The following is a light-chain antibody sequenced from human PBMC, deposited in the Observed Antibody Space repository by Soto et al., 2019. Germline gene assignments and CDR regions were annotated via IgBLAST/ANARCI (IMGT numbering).Light chain of an antibody. Sequence: QLVLTQPPSASGTPGQSVTISCSGSRSNIGSNTVNWYQQLPGTAPKLVIYTNNQRPSGVSDRFSGAKSGTSASLAISGLQYEDEADYYCAAWDDSPNGLGVFGGGTKLTVL. CDR3: AAWDDSPNGLGV. J-gene: IGLJ3*02. CDR1: RSNIGSNT. CDR2: TNN. V-gene: IGLV1-44*01.